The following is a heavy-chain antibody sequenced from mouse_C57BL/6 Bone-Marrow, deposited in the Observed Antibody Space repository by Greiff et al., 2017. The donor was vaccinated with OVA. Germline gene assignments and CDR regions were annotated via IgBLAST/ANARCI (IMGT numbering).Heavy chain of an antibody. J-gene: IGHJ4*01. Sequence: EVKLMESGAELVRPGASVKLSCTASGFNIKDDYMHWVKQRPEQGLEWIGWIDPENGDTEYASKFQGKATITADTSSNTAYLQLSSLTSEDTAVYYCTTYYSKYYYAMDYWGQGTSVTVSS. V-gene: IGHV14-4*01. CDR1: GFNIKDDY. CDR3: TTYYSKYYYAMDY. D-gene: IGHD2-5*01. CDR2: IDPENGDT.